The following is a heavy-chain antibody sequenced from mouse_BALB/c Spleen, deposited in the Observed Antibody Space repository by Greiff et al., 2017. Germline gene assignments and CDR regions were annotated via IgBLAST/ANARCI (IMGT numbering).Heavy chain of an antibody. J-gene: IGHJ2*01. Sequence: EVQLVESGGGLVKPGGSLKLSCAASGFTFSSYAMSWVRQTPEKRLEWVASISSGGSTYYPDSVKGRFTISRDNARNILYLQMSSLRSEDTAMYYCARDPLLRLKGGSDYFDYWGQGTTLTVSS. V-gene: IGHV5-6-5*01. CDR3: ARDPLLRLKGGSDYFDY. CDR2: ISSGGST. D-gene: IGHD1-2*01. CDR1: GFTFSSYA.